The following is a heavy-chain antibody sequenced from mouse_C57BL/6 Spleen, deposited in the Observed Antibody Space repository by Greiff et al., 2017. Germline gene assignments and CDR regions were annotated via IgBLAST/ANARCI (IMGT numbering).Heavy chain of an antibody. V-gene: IGHV1-22*01. D-gene: IGHD1-1*01. Sequence: VQLQQSGPELVKPGASVKMSCKASGYTFTDYNMHWVKQSHGKSLEWIGYINPNNGGTSYNQKFKGKATLTVNKSSSTAYMELRSLTSEDSAVYYCAREDITTARYFDYWGQGTTLTVSS. CDR3: AREDITTARYFDY. CDR1: GYTFTDYN. J-gene: IGHJ2*01. CDR2: INPNNGGT.